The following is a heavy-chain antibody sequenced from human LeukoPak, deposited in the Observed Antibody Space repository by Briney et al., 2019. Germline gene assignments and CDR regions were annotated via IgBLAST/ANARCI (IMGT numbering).Heavy chain of an antibody. CDR1: GGSFSGYY. V-gene: IGHV4-34*01. J-gene: IGHJ4*02. Sequence: SETLSLTCAVYGGSFSGYYWSWIRQPPGKGLEWIGEINHSGSTNYNPSLKSRVTISVDTSKNQFPLKLSSVTAADTAVYYCVKPLYSSSWFPFDYWGQGTLATVSS. D-gene: IGHD6-13*01. CDR3: VKPLYSSSWFPFDY. CDR2: INHSGST.